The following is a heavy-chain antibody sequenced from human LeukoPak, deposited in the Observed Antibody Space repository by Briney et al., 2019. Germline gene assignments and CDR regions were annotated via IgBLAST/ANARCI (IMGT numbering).Heavy chain of an antibody. CDR2: IYYSGST. Sequence: SETLSLTCTVSGGSISSYYWSWIRQPPGKGLEWIGYIYYSGSTNYNPSLKSRVTISVDTSKNQFSLKLSSVTAADTAVYYCARVSCSSTSCYTPRRVWFDPWAREPWSPSPQ. CDR1: GGSISSYY. D-gene: IGHD2-2*02. CDR3: ARVSCSSTSCYTPRRVWFDP. V-gene: IGHV4-59*01. J-gene: IGHJ5*02.